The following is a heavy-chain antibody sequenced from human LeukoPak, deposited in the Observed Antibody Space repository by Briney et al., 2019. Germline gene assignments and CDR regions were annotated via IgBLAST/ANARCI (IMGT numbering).Heavy chain of an antibody. Sequence: ASVKVSCKASGYTFTGYYMHWVRQAPGQGLEWMGWINPNSGGTNYAQKFQGRVTMTRDTSISTAYMELSRLRSEDTAVYYCASDRSLGTVTKPDYWGQGTLVTVSS. CDR2: INPNSGGT. V-gene: IGHV1-2*02. CDR3: ASDRSLGTVTKPDY. D-gene: IGHD4-17*01. J-gene: IGHJ4*02. CDR1: GYTFTGYY.